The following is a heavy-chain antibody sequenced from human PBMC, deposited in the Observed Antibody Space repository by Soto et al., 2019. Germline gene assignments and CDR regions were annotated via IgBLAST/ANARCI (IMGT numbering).Heavy chain of an antibody. D-gene: IGHD2-15*01. J-gene: IGHJ6*04. CDR3: AKGVEVDV. CDR1: GFSFSSFA. CDR2: IGDSGAST. Sequence: EVLLLESGGGLVQPGGSLRLSCEASGFSFSSFAMNWVRQAPGKGLEWVSAIGDSGASTYYADSVKGRFTISRDNSRNALYLQLNSLRAQETAVYYCAKGVEVDVWGIGTTVTVSS. V-gene: IGHV3-23*01.